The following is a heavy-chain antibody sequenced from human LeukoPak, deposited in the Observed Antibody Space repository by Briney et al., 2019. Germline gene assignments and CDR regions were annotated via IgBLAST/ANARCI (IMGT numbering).Heavy chain of an antibody. J-gene: IGHJ5*02. D-gene: IGHD3-10*01. Sequence: SETLSLTCTVSGGSISSGGYYWSWIRQHPGTGLEWIGYIYYSGSTYYNPSLKSRVTISVDTSKNQFSLKLSSVTAADTAVYYCARDSQTFTMVRGVPKAAVTNWFDPWGQGTLVTVSS. CDR2: IYYSGST. CDR1: GGSISSGGYY. CDR3: ARDSQTFTMVRGVPKAAVTNWFDP. V-gene: IGHV4-31*03.